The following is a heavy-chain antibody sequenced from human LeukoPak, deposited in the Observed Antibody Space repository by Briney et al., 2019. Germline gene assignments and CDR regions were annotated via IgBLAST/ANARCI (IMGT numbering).Heavy chain of an antibody. V-gene: IGHV3-7*01. CDR1: GFTFGDDW. D-gene: IGHD4-23*01. Sequence: GGSLRLSCVFSGFTFGDDWMNWVRQAPGKGLEWVANINRGGSDIHFVDSVKGRFTISRDNAKNSLYLQMNSLRAEDTGVYYCPRGLRWTDFWGQGTLVTVSS. J-gene: IGHJ4*02. CDR2: INRGGSDI. CDR3: PRGLRWTDF.